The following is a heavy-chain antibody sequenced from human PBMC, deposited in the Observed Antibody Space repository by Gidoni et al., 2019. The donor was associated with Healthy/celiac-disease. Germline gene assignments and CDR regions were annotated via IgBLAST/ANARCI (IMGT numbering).Heavy chain of an antibody. Sequence: VQLVVSGVDVVQPGRSVRLSCEPSGFTFLSYTMHWVRQAPGKGLEWVSGISYDGSKKYYADSVKGRFTISRDNSKNTLYLQMNSLRAEDTAVYYCARDPHQLLPGYYYYGMDVWGQGTTVTVSS. V-gene: IGHV3-30*04. CDR2: ISYDGSKK. CDR3: ARDPHQLLPGYYYYGMDV. J-gene: IGHJ6*02. D-gene: IGHD2-2*01. CDR1: GFTFLSYT.